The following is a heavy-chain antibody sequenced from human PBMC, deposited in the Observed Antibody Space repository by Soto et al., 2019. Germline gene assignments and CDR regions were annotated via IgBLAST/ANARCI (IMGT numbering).Heavy chain of an antibody. CDR2: IYPGDSDT. Sequence: PGESLKISCKGSGYSFTSYWIGWVRQMPGKGLEWMGIIYPGDSDTRYSPSFQGQVTISADKSISTAYLQWSSLKASDTAMYYCVRHYPIGGDYYYGMDVWGQGTTVTVSS. D-gene: IGHD3-3*01. J-gene: IGHJ6*02. V-gene: IGHV5-51*01. CDR1: GYSFTSYW. CDR3: VRHYPIGGDYYYGMDV.